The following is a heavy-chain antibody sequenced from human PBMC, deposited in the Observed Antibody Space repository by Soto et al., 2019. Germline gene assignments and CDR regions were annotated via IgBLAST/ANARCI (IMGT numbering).Heavy chain of an antibody. D-gene: IGHD1-26*01. V-gene: IGHV3-30*18. J-gene: IGHJ4*02. CDR2: ISYAGSNK. CDR1: GFTFSSYG. Sequence: QVQLVESGGGVVQPGRSLRLSCAASGFTFSSYGMHWVRQAPGKGLEWVAVISYAGSNKYYADSVKGRVTISRDNSKNTLYLEMSSLRAEDTAVYYCAKVGKYSGSPIFDYWGQGTLVTVSS. CDR3: AKVGKYSGSPIFDY.